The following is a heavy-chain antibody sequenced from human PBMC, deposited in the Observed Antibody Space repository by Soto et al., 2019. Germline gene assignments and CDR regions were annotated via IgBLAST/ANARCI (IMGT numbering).Heavy chain of an antibody. D-gene: IGHD1-1*01. Sequence: ASEKVSCKASGYTFTGYYMHWVRQAPGQGLEWMGWINPNSGGTNYAQKFQGRVTMTRDTSISTAYMELSRLRSDDTAVYYCARDWGPGKTGLGWYYLDFCAQGT. J-gene: IGHJ4*02. CDR1: GYTFTGYY. V-gene: IGHV1-2*02. CDR3: ARDWGPGKTGLGWYYLDF. CDR2: INPNSGGT.